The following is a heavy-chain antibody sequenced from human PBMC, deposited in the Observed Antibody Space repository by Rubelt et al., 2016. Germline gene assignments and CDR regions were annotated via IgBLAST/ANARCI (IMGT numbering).Heavy chain of an antibody. CDR2: INPSGGST. Sequence: QVQLVQSGAEVKKPGASVKVSCKASGYTFTSYYMHWVRQAPGQGLEWMGIINPSGGSTSYAQKFQGRVTMTRDTATSAVYMELSSLRSEDTAVFYCARESSSGWYIDYWGQGTLVTVSS. CDR3: ARESSSGWYIDY. D-gene: IGHD6-19*01. J-gene: IGHJ4*02. V-gene: IGHV1-46*01. CDR1: GYTFTSYY.